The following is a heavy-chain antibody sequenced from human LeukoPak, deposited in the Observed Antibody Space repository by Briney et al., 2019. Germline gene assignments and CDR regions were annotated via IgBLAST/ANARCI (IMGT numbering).Heavy chain of an antibody. CDR1: GFTFSSYD. Sequence: PGGSLRLSCAASGFTFSSYDMHWVRQAPGKGLEWVAVISYEGNNKYYADSVKGRFTISRDNSEKTLYLQMNSLRAEDTAVYYCARDAYNEEDWYFDLWGRGILVTLSS. CDR2: ISYEGNNK. V-gene: IGHV3-30-3*01. CDR3: ARDAYNEEDWYFDL. J-gene: IGHJ2*01. D-gene: IGHD5-24*01.